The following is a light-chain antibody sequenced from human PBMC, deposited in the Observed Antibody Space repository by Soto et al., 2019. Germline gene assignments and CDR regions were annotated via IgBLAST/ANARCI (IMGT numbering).Light chain of an antibody. V-gene: IGKV3-20*01. Sequence: EIVLTQSPGTLSLSPGERATLSCRASHYVSSDFLAWYQQRPGQAPRLLIFAASRRATGIPDRFSGSGSGIDFTLSISSLEPEDFAVYYCQQYGSSLFTFGPGTKVDFK. CDR3: QQYGSSLFT. CDR1: HYVSSDF. J-gene: IGKJ3*01. CDR2: AAS.